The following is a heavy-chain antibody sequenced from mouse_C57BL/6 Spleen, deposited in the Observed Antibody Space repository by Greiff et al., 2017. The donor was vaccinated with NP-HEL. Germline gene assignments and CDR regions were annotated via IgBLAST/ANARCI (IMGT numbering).Heavy chain of an antibody. J-gene: IGHJ4*01. V-gene: IGHV1-39*01. CDR3: ARCDDGYYEGYAMDY. Sequence: EVKLMESGPELVKPGASVKISCKASGYSFTDYNMNWVKQSNGKSLEWIGVINPNYGTTSYNQKFKGKATLTVDQSSSTAYMQLNSLTSEDSAVYYGARCDDGYYEGYAMDYWGQGTSVTVSS. CDR2: INPNYGTT. D-gene: IGHD2-3*01. CDR1: GYSFTDYN.